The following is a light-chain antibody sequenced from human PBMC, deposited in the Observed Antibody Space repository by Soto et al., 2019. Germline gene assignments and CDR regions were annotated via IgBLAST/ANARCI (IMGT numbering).Light chain of an antibody. CDR2: AAS. CDR1: QTVRSSF. V-gene: IGKV3-20*01. CDR3: QQYDDWPPWT. Sequence: EIVLTQSPGTLSLSPGERATLSCRASQTVRSSFLAWYQHKPGQAPRLLIYAASNRATGIPDRFSGSGSGTDFTLTISRLEPEDFAVYYCQQYDDWPPWTFGPGTKVEIK. J-gene: IGKJ1*01.